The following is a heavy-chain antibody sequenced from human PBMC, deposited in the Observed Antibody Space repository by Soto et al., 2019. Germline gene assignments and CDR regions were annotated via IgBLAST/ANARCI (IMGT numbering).Heavy chain of an antibody. J-gene: IGHJ4*02. CDR1: RFTFSSYW. D-gene: IGHD2-2*01. V-gene: IGHV3-7*01. CDR3: ARDKGYLDS. CDR2: INPGGSEK. Sequence: EVQLVESGGGLVQPGGSLRLSCAASRFTFSSYWMSWVRQAPGKGLEWVANINPGGSEKFYVDSVKGRFTISRDNAKNSLDLPMDSLRAEDTAVYYCARDKGYLDSWGQGTLVTVSS.